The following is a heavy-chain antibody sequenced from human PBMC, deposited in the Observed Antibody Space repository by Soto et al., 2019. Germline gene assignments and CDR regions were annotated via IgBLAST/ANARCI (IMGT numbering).Heavy chain of an antibody. V-gene: IGHV4-39*01. CDR2: ISSSGGT. J-gene: IGHJ5*02. CDR1: GGSFSNSFYY. D-gene: IGHD1-26*01. Sequence: SETLSLTCTVSGGSFSNSFYYWGWIRQPPGKGLEWIGSISSSGGTYDNPSLESRVTISVDMSKNQFSLKLSSVTAADAAVYYCARHDVSYHGPGWFDPWGQGTLVTVSS. CDR3: ARHDVSYHGPGWFDP.